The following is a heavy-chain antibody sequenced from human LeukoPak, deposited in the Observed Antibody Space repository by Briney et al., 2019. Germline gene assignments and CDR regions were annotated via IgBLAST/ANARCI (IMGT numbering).Heavy chain of an antibody. CDR2: INPNSGGT. D-gene: IGHD3-3*01. Sequence: ASVKVSCKASGYTFTGYYMHWVRQAPGQGLGWMGWINPNSGGTNYAQKFQGRVTMTRDTSISTAYMELSRLRSDDTAVYYCAGGVRITIFGVVITQDDYWGQGTLVTVSS. CDR3: AGGVRITIFGVVITQDDY. V-gene: IGHV1-2*02. J-gene: IGHJ4*02. CDR1: GYTFTGYY.